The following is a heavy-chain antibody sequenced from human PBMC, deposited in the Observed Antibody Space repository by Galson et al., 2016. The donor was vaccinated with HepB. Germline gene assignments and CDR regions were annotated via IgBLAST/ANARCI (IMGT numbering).Heavy chain of an antibody. J-gene: IGHJ4*02. Sequence: SETLSLTCTVSGGSISSYYWSWIRQPPGKRLEWIGYFYYSGSPNYNPSLQSRATISVDTSKNQFSLKLNSVTAADTAVYYCARHQLGPGAFDYWGQGTLVTVSS. CDR3: ARHQLGPGAFDY. D-gene: IGHD3-10*01. V-gene: IGHV4-59*08. CDR2: FYYSGSP. CDR1: GGSISSYY.